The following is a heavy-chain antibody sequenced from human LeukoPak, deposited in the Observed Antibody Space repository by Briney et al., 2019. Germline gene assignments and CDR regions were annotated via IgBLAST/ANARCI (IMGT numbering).Heavy chain of an antibody. CDR2: FSGSGGST. CDR3: AKGSHFDY. J-gene: IGHJ4*02. Sequence: GGSLRLSCAASGFTFSSYAMTWVRQAPGKGLEWVSGFSGSGGSTYYADSVKGRFTISRDNSKNTLWLQMNSLRAEDTAVYYCAKGSHFDYWGQGTLVTVSS. V-gene: IGHV3-23*01. CDR1: GFTFSSYA.